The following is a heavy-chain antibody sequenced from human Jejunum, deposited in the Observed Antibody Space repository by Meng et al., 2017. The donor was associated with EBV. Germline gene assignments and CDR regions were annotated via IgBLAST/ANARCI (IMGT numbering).Heavy chain of an antibody. J-gene: IGHJ4*02. CDR1: GFTFSSYD. Sequence: EGQLVGSGGGLVQPGGSLRLSCAASGFTFSSYDMHWVRQATGKGLEWVSGIGTAGDTYYLGSVKGRFTISRDNSKNTLYLQTNSLRAEDTAVYYCTKDVGVVLFDYWGQGTLVTVSS. CDR2: IGTAGDT. V-gene: IGHV3-13*01. CDR3: TKDVGVVLFDY. D-gene: IGHD2-8*01.